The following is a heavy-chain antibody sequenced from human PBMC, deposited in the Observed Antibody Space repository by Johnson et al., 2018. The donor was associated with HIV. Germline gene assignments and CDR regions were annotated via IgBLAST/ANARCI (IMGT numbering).Heavy chain of an antibody. Sequence: QVQLVESGGGVVQPGRSLRLSCAASGFTFSNYGMHWVRQAPGKGLEWVAVIWFDGSNKYYADSVTGRFTISRDNSKNTLYLQMNSLRAEDTAVYYCAKDLGDFWSGYYFDIWGQGTMVTVSS. V-gene: IGHV3-33*06. J-gene: IGHJ3*02. CDR1: GFTFSNYG. CDR3: AKDLGDFWSGYYFDI. CDR2: IWFDGSNK. D-gene: IGHD3-3*01.